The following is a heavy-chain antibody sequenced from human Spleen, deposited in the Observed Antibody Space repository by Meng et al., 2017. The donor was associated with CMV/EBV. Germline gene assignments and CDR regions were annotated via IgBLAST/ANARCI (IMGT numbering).Heavy chain of an antibody. V-gene: IGHV3-30-3*01. CDR2: ISHDGTNK. J-gene: IGHJ5*01. CDR1: GFTFSGDA. Sequence: GESLKISCAASGFTFSGDAMYWVRQAPGKGLEWVAYISHDGTNKYYADSVKGRFTISRDNSRNTLSLQMNSVRGEDTAVYYCAKDPRQWLVNWFFDSWGQGALVTVSS. D-gene: IGHD6-19*01. CDR3: AKDPRQWLVNWFFDS.